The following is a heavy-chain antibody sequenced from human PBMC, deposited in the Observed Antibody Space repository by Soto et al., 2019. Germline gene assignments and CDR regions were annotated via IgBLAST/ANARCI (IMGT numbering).Heavy chain of an antibody. D-gene: IGHD3-3*01. CDR2: INPATGAA. V-gene: IGHV1-2*02. J-gene: IGHJ3*02. Sequence: QLHLVQSGAVVKKPGASVTVSCSASGYPVTAYYMHWVRQAPGRGLEWMGGINPATGAAKYTQTFQGRVTMTRDPANSTGFRELSGLTSEAPAVFFWARGGGVGVAGSAAFDMWGQGTLVTVSS. CDR1: GYPVTAYY. CDR3: ARGGGVGVAGSAAFDM.